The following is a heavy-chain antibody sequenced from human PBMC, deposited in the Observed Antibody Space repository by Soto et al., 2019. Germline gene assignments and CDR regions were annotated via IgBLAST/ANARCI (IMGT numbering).Heavy chain of an antibody. D-gene: IGHD3-22*01. CDR1: GGSISSGDYY. CDR2: IYYSGST. J-gene: IGHJ6*02. CDR3: ARGTYYDSSGYPYYYYGMDV. V-gene: IGHV4-30-4*01. Sequence: QVQLQELGPGLVKPSQTLSLTCTVSGGSISSGDYYWSWIRQPPGKGLEWIGYIYYSGSTYYNPSLKSRVTISVDTSKNQFSLKLSSVTAADTAVYYCARGTYYDSSGYPYYYYGMDVWGQGTTVTVSS.